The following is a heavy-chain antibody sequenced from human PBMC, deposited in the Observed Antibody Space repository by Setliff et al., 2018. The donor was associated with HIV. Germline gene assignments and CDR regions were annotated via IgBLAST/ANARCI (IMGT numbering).Heavy chain of an antibody. CDR3: ASQQDIPPAIVPFDI. V-gene: IGHV4-61*05. Sequence: LSLTCTVSGDSISSCISTHYCTWIRQPPGAGLEWIGYTFNSGTTNYNPSLKSRVTISLDTSKNQFSLKLNSVTAADTAVYYCASQQDIPPAIVPFDIWGQGTMVTVSS. J-gene: IGHJ3*02. CDR1: GDSISSCISTHY. D-gene: IGHD2-2*01. CDR2: TFNSGTT.